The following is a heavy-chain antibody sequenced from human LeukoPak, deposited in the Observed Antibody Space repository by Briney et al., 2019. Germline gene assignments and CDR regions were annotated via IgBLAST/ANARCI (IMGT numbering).Heavy chain of an antibody. CDR2: IDPSDSYT. V-gene: IGHV5-10-1*01. CDR1: GYSFTSYW. CDR3: ARRVNTMVRGVIFNWFDP. D-gene: IGHD3-10*01. Sequence: GESLKISCKGSGYSFTSYWISWVRQMPGKGLEWMGRIDPSDSYTNYSPSFQGHVTISADKSISTAYLRWSSLKASDTAMYYCARRVNTMVRGVIFNWFDPWGQGTLVTVSS. J-gene: IGHJ5*02.